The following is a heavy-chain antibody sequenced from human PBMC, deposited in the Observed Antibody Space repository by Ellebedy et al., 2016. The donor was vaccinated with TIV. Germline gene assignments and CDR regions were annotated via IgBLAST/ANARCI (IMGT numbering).Heavy chain of an antibody. Sequence: SGPTLVKPTQTLTLTCTLSGFSLATSGRRVSWIRQPPGKAPEWLARIDWTGDKFYSTSLRTRLSISTDTSKTQVVLKMTNMDPVDTATYYCARSQRNGYVYWGQGTLVSVSS. CDR3: ARSQRNGYVY. D-gene: IGHD1-1*01. CDR2: IDWTGDK. CDR1: GFSLATSGRR. V-gene: IGHV2-70*04. J-gene: IGHJ4*02.